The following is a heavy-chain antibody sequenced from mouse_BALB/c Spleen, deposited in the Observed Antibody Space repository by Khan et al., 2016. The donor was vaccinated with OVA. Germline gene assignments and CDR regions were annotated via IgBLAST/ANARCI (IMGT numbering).Heavy chain of an antibody. J-gene: IGHJ3*01. CDR3: ARGGGGDRFAY. V-gene: IGHV1S137*01. CDR1: GYTFTDFT. CDR2: ISTYYGDV. Sequence: VQLKESGAELVRPGVSVKISCKGSGYTFTDFTMHWVKQSPTKSLEWIGVISTYYGDVTYNQKFKDKATMTVDKSSSTAYMELARLTSEDSAIYLCARGGGGDRFAYWGQGTLVTVSA.